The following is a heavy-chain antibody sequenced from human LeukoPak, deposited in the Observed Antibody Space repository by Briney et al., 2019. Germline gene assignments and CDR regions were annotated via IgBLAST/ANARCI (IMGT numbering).Heavy chain of an antibody. V-gene: IGHV3-23*01. CDR1: GFTFSNAW. D-gene: IGHD1-14*01. CDR3: AKSNRWRYPFDY. CDR2: ISGSGGST. J-gene: IGHJ4*02. Sequence: GGSLRLSCAASGFTFSNAWMSWVRQAPGKGLEWVSAISGSGGSTYYADSVKGRFTISRDNSKNTLYLQMNSLRAEDTAVYYCAKSNRWRYPFDYWGQGTLVTVSS.